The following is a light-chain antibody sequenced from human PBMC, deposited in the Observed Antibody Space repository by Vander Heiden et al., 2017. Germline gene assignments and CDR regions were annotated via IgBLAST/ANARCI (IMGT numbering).Light chain of an antibody. CDR2: DAS. CDR1: QSVSSY. J-gene: IGKJ4*01. V-gene: IGKV3-11*01. Sequence: DIVLTQSPATLSLSPGERATLSCRASQSVSSYLAWYQQKPGQAPRLLLYDASKRATGSPARFSGSGSGTDFTLTISSLEPEDFAVYYCQQRTNWPLSFGGGTKVEI. CDR3: QQRTNWPLS.